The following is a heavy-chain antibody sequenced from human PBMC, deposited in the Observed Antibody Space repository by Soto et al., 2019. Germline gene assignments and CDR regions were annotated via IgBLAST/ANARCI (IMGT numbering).Heavy chain of an antibody. CDR3: ARPRLRYFDWLPTPDY. D-gene: IGHD3-9*01. Sequence: QVQLVESGGGVVQPGRSLRLSCAASGFTFSSYAMHWVRQAPGKGLEWVAVISYDGSNKYYADSVKGRFTISRDNSKNTLYLPMNSLRAEDTAVYYCARPRLRYFDWLPTPDYWGQGTLVTVSS. CDR2: ISYDGSNK. J-gene: IGHJ4*02. CDR1: GFTFSSYA. V-gene: IGHV3-30-3*01.